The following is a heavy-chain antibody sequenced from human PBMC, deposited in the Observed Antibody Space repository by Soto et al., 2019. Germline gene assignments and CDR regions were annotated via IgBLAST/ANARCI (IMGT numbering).Heavy chain of an antibody. CDR3: AKEKVDSNGPWYYYGMDV. CDR1: GFTFSSYA. CDR2: ISGSDDST. D-gene: IGHD6-19*01. Sequence: GGSLRLSCAASGFTFSSYAMSWVRQAPGKGLEWVSVISGSDDSTYYADSVKGRFTTSRDNSKNTLYLQMNSLRAEDTAVYFCAKEKVDSNGPWYYYGMDVWGQGTTVTVSS. J-gene: IGHJ6*02. V-gene: IGHV3-23*01.